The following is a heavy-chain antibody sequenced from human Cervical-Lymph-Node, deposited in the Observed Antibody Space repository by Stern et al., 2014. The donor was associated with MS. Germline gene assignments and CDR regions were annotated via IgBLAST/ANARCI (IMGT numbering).Heavy chain of an antibody. Sequence: EVQLVESGAEVKKPGESLKISCKGSGYTFTNNWIAWVRQMPGKGLEWMGIIYPDDSDIRYSPSLQGQVTISADKSISPAYLQWSSLKAAASAVYYCARPPPRRKWDDPNYGMDVWGQGTTVTVSS. V-gene: IGHV5-51*03. D-gene: IGHD1-1*01. CDR3: ARPPPRRKWDDPNYGMDV. J-gene: IGHJ6*02. CDR1: GYTFTNNW. CDR2: IYPDDSDI.